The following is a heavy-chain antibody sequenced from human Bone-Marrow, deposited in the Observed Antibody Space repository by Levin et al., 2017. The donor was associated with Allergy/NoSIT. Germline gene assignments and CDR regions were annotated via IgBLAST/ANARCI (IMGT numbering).Heavy chain of an antibody. CDR2: ITSTASTT. Sequence: GGSLRLSCAASGFTFSDFEMNWVRQAPGKGLEWISGITSTASTTYYADSVKGRFTVSRDNARNSLYLQMTRLRVEDTAVYYCARDLESSYGTFDYWGQGILVTVSS. V-gene: IGHV3-48*03. J-gene: IGHJ4*02. CDR1: GFTFSDFE. CDR3: ARDLESSYGTFDY. D-gene: IGHD5-18*01.